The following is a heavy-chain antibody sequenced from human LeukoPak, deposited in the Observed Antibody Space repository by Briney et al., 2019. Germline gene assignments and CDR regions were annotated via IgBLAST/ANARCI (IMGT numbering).Heavy chain of an antibody. J-gene: IGHJ3*02. Sequence: PGGSLRLSCAASGFTFEDYDMHWVRQAPGKGLEWVSGISWNSGSRGYADSVKGRFTISRDNDKNSLYQQMDSLRDEHTAFYYGAKDTSWFTSAFDIWGQGTMVTVSS. CDR2: ISWNSGSR. V-gene: IGHV3-9*01. CDR3: AKDTSWFTSAFDI. D-gene: IGHD3-10*01. CDR1: GFTFEDYD.